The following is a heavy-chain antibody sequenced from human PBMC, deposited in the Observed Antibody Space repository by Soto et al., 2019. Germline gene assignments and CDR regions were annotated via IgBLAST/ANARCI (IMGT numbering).Heavy chain of an antibody. D-gene: IGHD6-19*01. V-gene: IGHV3-64D*06. CDR3: LKGAAAVAGLVDAFDI. J-gene: IGHJ3*02. Sequence: PGGSLRLSCSASGFTFSSYAMHWVRQAPGKGLEYVSAISSNGGSTYYADSVKGRFTISRDNTKNTLYLQMHSLRSEDTAVYYCLKGAAAVAGLVDAFDIWGQGTMVTVSS. CDR1: GFTFSSYA. CDR2: ISSNGGST.